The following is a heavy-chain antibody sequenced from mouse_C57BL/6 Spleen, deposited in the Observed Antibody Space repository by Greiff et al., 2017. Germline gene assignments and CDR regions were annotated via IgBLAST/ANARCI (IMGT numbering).Heavy chain of an antibody. CDR3: ARGYGSSHWYFDV. D-gene: IGHD1-1*01. V-gene: IGHV1-80*01. CDR2: IYPGDGDT. CDR1: GYAFSSYW. J-gene: IGHJ1*03. Sequence: QVQLKESGAELVKPGASVKISCKASGYAFSSYWMNWVKQRPGKGLEWIGQIYPGDGDTNYNGKFKGKATLTADKSSSTAYMQLSSLASEDAAVYFCARGYGSSHWYFDVWGTGTTVTVSS.